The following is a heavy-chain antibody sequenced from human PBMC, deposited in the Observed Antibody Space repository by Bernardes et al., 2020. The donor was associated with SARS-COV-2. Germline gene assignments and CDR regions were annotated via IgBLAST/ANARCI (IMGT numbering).Heavy chain of an antibody. CDR2: ISSSSSYI. Sequence: GGSLRLSCAASGFTFSSYSMNWVRQAPGKGLEWVSSISSSSSYIYYADSMKGRFTISRDNAKNSLYLQMNSLRAEDTAVYYCARAYEYVWSGGGMDVWGQGTTVTVSS. J-gene: IGHJ6*02. D-gene: IGHD3-16*01. V-gene: IGHV3-21*01. CDR1: GFTFSSYS. CDR3: ARAYEYVWSGGGMDV.